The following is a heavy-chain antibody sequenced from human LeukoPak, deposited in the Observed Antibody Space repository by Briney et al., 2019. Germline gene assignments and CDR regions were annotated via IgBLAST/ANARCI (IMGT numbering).Heavy chain of an antibody. CDR3: ARDQLGVGDYYYYGMDV. D-gene: IGHD7-27*01. CDR2: ISSSSSYI. V-gene: IGHV3-21*01. CDR1: GFTFSDYS. J-gene: IGHJ6*02. Sequence: GGSLRLSCAASGFTFSDYSMNWVRQAPGKGLEWVSSISSSSSYIYYADSVKGRFTISRDNAKNSLYLQMNSLRAEDTAVYYCARDQLGVGDYYYYGMDVWGQGTTVTVSS.